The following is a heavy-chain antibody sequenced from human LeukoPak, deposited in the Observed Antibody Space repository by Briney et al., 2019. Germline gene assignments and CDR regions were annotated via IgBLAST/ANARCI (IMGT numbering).Heavy chain of an antibody. CDR1: GFTVTNND. D-gene: IGHD2-15*01. V-gene: IGHV3-66*01. CDR2: ITSGGST. J-gene: IGHJ4*02. Sequence: PGGSLTLSFAASGFTVTNNDMNWVRQAPGQGLDSFSVITSGGSTYFADSVKGRFTVSRDNSKNTLSLQMNSLRVEDTAVYYCARDLISGPATHDSWGQGALVTVSS. CDR3: ARDLISGPATHDS.